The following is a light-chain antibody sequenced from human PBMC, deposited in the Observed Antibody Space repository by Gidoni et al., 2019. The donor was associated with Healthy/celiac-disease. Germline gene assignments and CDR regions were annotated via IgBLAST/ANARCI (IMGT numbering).Light chain of an antibody. Sequence: QSALTQPASVSGSPGQSITIPCTGPSSDVGSYNLVSWYQQHPGKAHQLMIYEGSKRTSGVSNRFSGSKSGNTASLTIPGLQAEDEADYYCCSYAGSSTVVFGGGTKLTVL. J-gene: IGLJ2*01. CDR3: CSYAGSSTVV. V-gene: IGLV2-23*01. CDR1: SSDVGSYNL. CDR2: EGS.